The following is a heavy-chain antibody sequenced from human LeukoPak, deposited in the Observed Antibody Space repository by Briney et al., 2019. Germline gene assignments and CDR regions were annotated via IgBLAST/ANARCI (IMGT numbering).Heavy chain of an antibody. V-gene: IGHV1-24*01. CDR1: GYILTELS. D-gene: IGHD6-13*01. CDR3: ATETTAGTLDY. J-gene: IGHJ4*02. CDR2: FDPEDGEK. Sequence: ASVKVSCKVSGYILTELSMHWVRQAPRKGLEWMGGFDPEDGEKIYAQKFQGRVTMTEDISTDTAYMELSSLRSDDTAVYYCATETTAGTLDYWGQGTLVTVSS.